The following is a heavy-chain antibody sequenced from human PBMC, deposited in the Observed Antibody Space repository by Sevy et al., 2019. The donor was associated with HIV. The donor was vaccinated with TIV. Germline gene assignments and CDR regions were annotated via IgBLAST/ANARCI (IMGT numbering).Heavy chain of an antibody. V-gene: IGHV3-21*01. CDR3: ARDSARGYADY. D-gene: IGHD5-12*01. CDR1: GFTFSSYS. J-gene: IGHJ4*02. CDR2: ISSSSSYI. Sequence: GGSLRLSCAASGFTFSSYSMNWVHQAPGKGLEWVSSISSSSSYIYYADSVKGRFTISRDNAKNSLYLQMNSLRAEDTAVYYCARDSARGYADYWGQGTLVTVSS.